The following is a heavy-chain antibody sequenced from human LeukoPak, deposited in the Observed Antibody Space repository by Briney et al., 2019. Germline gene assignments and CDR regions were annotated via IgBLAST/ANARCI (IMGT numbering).Heavy chain of an antibody. CDR3: AKGRYYYELPHLINY. Sequence: PGGALRLSCAASGFTFSSYGMHWVRQAPGMGLEWVAVISYDGSNKYYADSVKGRLTISRDNSKNTLYLQTTRLRAEDTAVYYCAKGRYYYELPHLINYWGKGTLVTVSS. CDR2: ISYDGSNK. V-gene: IGHV3-30*18. D-gene: IGHD3-22*01. J-gene: IGHJ4*02. CDR1: GFTFSSYG.